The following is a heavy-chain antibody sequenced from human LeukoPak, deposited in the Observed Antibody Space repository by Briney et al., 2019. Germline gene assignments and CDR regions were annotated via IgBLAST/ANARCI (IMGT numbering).Heavy chain of an antibody. CDR2: INHSGST. CDR3: ARDGYSGSGAL. Sequence: SETLSLTCAVYGGSFSDYYWSWIRQPPGKGLEWIGEINHSGSTNYNPSLKSRVTISVDTSKNQFSLKLSSVTAADTAVYYCARDGYSGSGALWGQGTLVTVSS. V-gene: IGHV4-34*01. J-gene: IGHJ4*02. D-gene: IGHD5-12*01. CDR1: GGSFSDYY.